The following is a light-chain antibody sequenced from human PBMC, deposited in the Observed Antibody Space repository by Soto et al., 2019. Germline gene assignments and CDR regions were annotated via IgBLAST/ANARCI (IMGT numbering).Light chain of an antibody. CDR1: SSDVGSYNY. CDR2: EVI. V-gene: IGLV2-14*03. J-gene: IGLJ1*01. CDR3: SSYTSSSSLYV. Sequence: QSALTQPGSVSGSPGQSISISCIGTSSDVGSYNYVSWYQQHPGRAPKLMIYEVINRPSGVSNRFSGSKSGNTASLTISGLQAEDEADYYCSSYTSSSSLYVFGTWTKLTVL.